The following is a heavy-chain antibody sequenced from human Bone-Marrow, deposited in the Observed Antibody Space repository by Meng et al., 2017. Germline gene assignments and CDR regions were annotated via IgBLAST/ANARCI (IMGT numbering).Heavy chain of an antibody. D-gene: IGHD6-19*01. CDR2: INPSGGST. V-gene: IGHV1-46*01. CDR3: ARVPGYSSGWYYFDY. Sequence: QVQLVESGVGVKKPGASVKVSCKASGGTFSSYAISWVRQAPGQGLEWMGIINPSGGSTNSAQKFQGRVTMTRDTSISTAYMELSRLRSDDTAVYYCARVPGYSSGWYYFDYWGQGTLVTVSS. CDR1: GGTFSSYA. J-gene: IGHJ4*02.